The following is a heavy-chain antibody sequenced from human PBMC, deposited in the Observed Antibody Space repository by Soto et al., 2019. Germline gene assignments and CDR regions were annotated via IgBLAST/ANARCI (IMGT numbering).Heavy chain of an antibody. J-gene: IGHJ4*02. CDR1: GFIFSSYA. Sequence: GGSLRLSCAASGFIFSSYAMGWVRQAPGKGLEWVSTLSGSGCSIHYADSVKGRFTISRDSSKNTLYLQMNSLRAEDTAVYHCAKHRPETGSPDYWGQGTLVTVSS. CDR3: AKHRPETGSPDY. CDR2: LSGSGCSI. V-gene: IGHV3-23*01.